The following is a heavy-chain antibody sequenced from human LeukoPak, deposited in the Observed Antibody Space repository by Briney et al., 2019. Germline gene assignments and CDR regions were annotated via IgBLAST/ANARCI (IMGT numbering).Heavy chain of an antibody. CDR1: GFTFSIYV. V-gene: IGHV3-23*01. CDR3: AKDSSTTVTTKGGPRRSFDY. D-gene: IGHD4-17*01. J-gene: IGHJ4*02. CDR2: ISGSGGTT. Sequence: GGSLRPSCAASGFTFSIYVRSWVRRAPGKGLGWVSVISGSGGTTYYADSGKGRFTISRDNSKNTLYLQMNSLRAEDTAIYYCAKDSSTTVTTKGGPRRSFDYWGLGTLVTVSS.